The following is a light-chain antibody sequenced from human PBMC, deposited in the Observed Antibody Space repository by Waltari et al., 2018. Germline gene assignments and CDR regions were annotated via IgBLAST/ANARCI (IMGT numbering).Light chain of an antibody. CDR1: QDIGNR. V-gene: IGKV1-12*01. J-gene: IGKJ3*01. CDR2: GTS. Sequence: DIQMTQSPSPVSASVGDRVTITCRASQDIGNRLAWYQQKPGKAPKLLIYGTSSLQTGVPSRFSGSGSGTEFTLTISSLQPEDFGTYYCQQGNSFPITFGPGTKVEIK. CDR3: QQGNSFPIT.